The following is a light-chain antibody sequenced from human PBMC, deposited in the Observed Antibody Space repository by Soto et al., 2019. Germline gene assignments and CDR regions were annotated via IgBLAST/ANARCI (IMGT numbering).Light chain of an antibody. J-gene: IGKJ1*01. CDR3: QQYYSSPLA. V-gene: IGKV4-1*01. CDR1: QSVFYNSNNKNY. CDR2: LAS. Sequence: DIVLTQSPDSLAVSLGERATINCKSSQSVFYNSNNKNYLAWYQQNPGQPPKLLIYLASTREPGVPDRFSGSGSGTDFTLTISSLQAEDVAVYYCQQYYSSPLAFGQGTKVEIK.